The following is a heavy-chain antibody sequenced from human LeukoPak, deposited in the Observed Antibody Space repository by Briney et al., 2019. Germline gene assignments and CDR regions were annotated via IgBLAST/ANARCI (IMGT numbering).Heavy chain of an antibody. Sequence: GGSLRLSCAASGFTFMSNWMHWVRQAPGKGLVWVSRINPDGSYTSYADSVKGRFTISRDNAKNTLYLQMNSLRAEDTAAYYCARDMTGPVDYWGQGTLVTVSS. D-gene: IGHD3-9*01. V-gene: IGHV3-74*01. CDR1: GFTFMSNW. CDR3: ARDMTGPVDY. CDR2: INPDGSYT. J-gene: IGHJ4*02.